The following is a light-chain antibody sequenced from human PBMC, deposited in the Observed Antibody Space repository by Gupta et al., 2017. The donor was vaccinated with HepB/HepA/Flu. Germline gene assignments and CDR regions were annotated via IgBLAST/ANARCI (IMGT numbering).Light chain of an antibody. J-gene: IGKJ2*02. Sequence: EIALTQSPDTLSLSPGERATLSCRASQNIRSSSLAWYQQRPGQAPRLLIYDASSRATGIPDRFSGSGSGTDFTLTISRLEPEDFAVYYCQKDGNSSCTFGQWTKMEIK. CDR1: QNIRSSS. CDR2: DAS. V-gene: IGKV3-20*01. CDR3: QKDGNSSCT.